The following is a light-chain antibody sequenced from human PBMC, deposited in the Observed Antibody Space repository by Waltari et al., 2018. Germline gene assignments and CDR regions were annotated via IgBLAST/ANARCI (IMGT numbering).Light chain of an antibody. Sequence: SSELTQDPAVSVALGQTVRVTCQGDSLSTPSASWYQLKPGQAPVLVIDGKDKRPSGIPDRISGYSSGTTSSLTITGAQAEDEADYYCSSRNGRANHVVFAGGTKVTVL. V-gene: IGLV3-19*01. CDR1: SLSTPS. CDR2: GKD. CDR3: SSRNGRANHVV. J-gene: IGLJ3*02.